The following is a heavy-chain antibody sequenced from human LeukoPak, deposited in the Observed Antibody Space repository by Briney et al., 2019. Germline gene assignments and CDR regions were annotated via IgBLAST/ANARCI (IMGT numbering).Heavy chain of an antibody. Sequence: SETLSLICTVSGGSISSSSYYWGWIRQPPGKGLEWIGSIYYSGSTYYNPSLKSRVTISVDTSKNQFSLKLSSVTAADTAVYYCARHLYCSSTSCPNWFDPWGQGTLVTVSS. CDR2: IYYSGST. V-gene: IGHV4-39*01. CDR3: ARHLYCSSTSCPNWFDP. J-gene: IGHJ5*02. CDR1: GGSISSSSYY. D-gene: IGHD2-2*01.